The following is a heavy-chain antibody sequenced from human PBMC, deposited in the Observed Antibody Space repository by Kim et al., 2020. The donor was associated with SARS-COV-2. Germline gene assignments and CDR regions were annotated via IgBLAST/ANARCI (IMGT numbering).Heavy chain of an antibody. CDR3: ARDPELTIAVAGD. CDR2: ISYDGSNK. CDR1: GFTFSSYG. J-gene: IGHJ4*02. D-gene: IGHD6-19*01. Sequence: GGSLRLSCAASGFTFSSYGMHWVRQAPGKGLEWVAVISYDGSNKYYADSVKGRFTISRDNSKNTLYLQMNSLRAEDTAVYYCARDPELTIAVAGDWGQETLVTVSS. V-gene: IGHV3-33*05.